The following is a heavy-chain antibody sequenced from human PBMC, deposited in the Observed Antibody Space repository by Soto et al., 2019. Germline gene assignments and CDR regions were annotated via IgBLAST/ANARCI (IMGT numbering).Heavy chain of an antibody. CDR2: INGGGGTT. CDR1: GFSFSGYT. V-gene: IGHV3-23*01. D-gene: IGHD1-20*01. Sequence: EVPLLESGGHLIQPGESLILSCAASGFSFSGYTMNCVRQAQGKGLEWISGINGGGGTTYYADSVKGRFTISRDDSKNILYLQMNSPRAEDTAIYYCAKDRHPDGMCTFDYWGRGTLVTVSS. J-gene: IGHJ4*02. CDR3: AKDRHPDGMCTFDY.